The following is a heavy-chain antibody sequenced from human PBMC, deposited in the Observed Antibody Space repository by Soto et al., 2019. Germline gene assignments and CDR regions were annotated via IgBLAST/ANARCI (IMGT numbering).Heavy chain of an antibody. CDR3: TRCFTWYGGCDAFDI. V-gene: IGHV3-49*04. CDR2: IRSKAYGGTT. Sequence: SLRLSCTASGFTFGDYAMSWVRQAPGKGLEWVGFIRSKAYGGTTEYAASVKGRFTISRDDSKSIAYLQMNSLKTEDTAVYYCTRCFTWYGGCDAFDIWGQGTMVTVSS. CDR1: GFTFGDYA. D-gene: IGHD3-10*01. J-gene: IGHJ3*02.